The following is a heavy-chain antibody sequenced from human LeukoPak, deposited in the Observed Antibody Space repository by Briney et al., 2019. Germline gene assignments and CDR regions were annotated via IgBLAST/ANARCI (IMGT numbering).Heavy chain of an antibody. V-gene: IGHV3-21*01. CDR3: AAGSLRYFDWLLYSPPDY. CDR2: ISSSSSYI. Sequence: GGSLRLSCAASGFTFSSYSMNWVRQAPGKGLEWVSSISSSSSYIYYADSVKGRFTISRDNAKNSLYLQMNSLRAGDTAVYYCAAGSLRYFDWLLYSPPDYWGQGTLVTVSS. CDR1: GFTFSSYS. D-gene: IGHD3-9*01. J-gene: IGHJ4*02.